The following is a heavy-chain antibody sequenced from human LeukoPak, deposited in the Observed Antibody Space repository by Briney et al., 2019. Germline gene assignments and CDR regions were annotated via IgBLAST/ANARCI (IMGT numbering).Heavy chain of an antibody. CDR1: GFTFRSYW. Sequence: PGGSLRLSCAASGFTFRSYWMHWVRQAPGKGLVWVSGINSDGSDTSYADDVKGRFTISRDNAKNTLYLQMNSLKTEDTAVYYCTTAGYSRYAGGQGTLVTVSS. V-gene: IGHV3-74*01. J-gene: IGHJ4*02. D-gene: IGHD6-13*01. CDR2: INSDGSDT. CDR3: TTAGYSRYA.